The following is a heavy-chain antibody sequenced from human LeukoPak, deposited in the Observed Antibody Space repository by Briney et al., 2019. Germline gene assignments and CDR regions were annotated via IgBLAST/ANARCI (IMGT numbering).Heavy chain of an antibody. Sequence: SETLSLTCAVSGYSISIAYYWGWIRQPPGKGLEWIGRIFRGGSTPYNPSLMSRLTMSMDTSKNKFSLQVTSVTAADTAVYYCARYDSRGSGSTQLEYWGQGILVTISS. J-gene: IGHJ4*02. V-gene: IGHV4-38-2*01. CDR2: IFRGGST. D-gene: IGHD3-3*01. CDR1: GYSISIAYY. CDR3: ARYDSRGSGSTQLEY.